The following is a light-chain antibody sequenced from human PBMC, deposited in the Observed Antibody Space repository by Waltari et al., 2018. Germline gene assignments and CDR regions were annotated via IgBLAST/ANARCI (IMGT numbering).Light chain of an antibody. J-gene: IGKJ1*01. CDR2: EAS. CDR1: LSISRW. CDR3: QHDKSYPEA. V-gene: IGKV1-5*03. Sequence: DIQMTQSPSTLSASVGDRVTITCRASLSISRWLAWYPQKPGKAPKLLIYEASTLESGGQSRLSGSGSGTEFTLTIRSLQPDDVATYDCQHDKSYPEAFGQGTKVEIK.